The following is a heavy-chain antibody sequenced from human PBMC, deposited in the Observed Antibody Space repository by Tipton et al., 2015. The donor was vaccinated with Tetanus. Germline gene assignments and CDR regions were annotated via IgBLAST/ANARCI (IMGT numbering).Heavy chain of an antibody. CDR1: GGSISGSEYY. V-gene: IGHV4-39*01. Sequence: LRLSCTVSGGSISGSEYYWGWIRQPPGKGLEWIGSIYVSGTTYYFPSLKSRVTISIDTSKDQFSLKLSSVTAADTAMYYCVRLVEMTTCFDFWGQGTLVTVSS. D-gene: IGHD5-24*01. CDR3: VRLVEMTTCFDF. CDR2: IYVSGTT. J-gene: IGHJ4*02.